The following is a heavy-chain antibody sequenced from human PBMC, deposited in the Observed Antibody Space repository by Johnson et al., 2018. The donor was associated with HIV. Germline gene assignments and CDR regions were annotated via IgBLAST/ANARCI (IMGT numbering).Heavy chain of an antibody. CDR1: GFTFSSYW. Sequence: EVQLVESGGGVVQPGRSLRLSCAASGFTFSSYWMSWVRQAPGKGLEWVANIKQDGSEKYYVDSVKGRFTISRDNAKNSLYLQMNNLRAEDTAVYFCARDGSSWITGKFDAFDIWGQGTMVTVSS. J-gene: IGHJ3*02. CDR2: IKQDGSEK. V-gene: IGHV3-7*01. D-gene: IGHD6-13*01. CDR3: ARDGSSWITGKFDAFDI.